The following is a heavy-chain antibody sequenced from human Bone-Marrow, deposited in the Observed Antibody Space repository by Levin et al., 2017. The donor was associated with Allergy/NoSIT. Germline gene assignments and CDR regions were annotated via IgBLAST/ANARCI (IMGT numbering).Heavy chain of an antibody. V-gene: IGHV1-46*01. CDR1: GDTFTRYF. J-gene: IGHJ6*02. CDR3: ARGLNYAGMDV. CDR2: INPTAGSS. Sequence: ASVKVSCKASGDTFTRYFIHWVRQAPGQGLEWMGVINPTAGSSNYIQKFQGRVTMTSDTSTNTIYMELTSLRSDDTAVFYCARGLNYAGMDVWGQGTTVIVSS.